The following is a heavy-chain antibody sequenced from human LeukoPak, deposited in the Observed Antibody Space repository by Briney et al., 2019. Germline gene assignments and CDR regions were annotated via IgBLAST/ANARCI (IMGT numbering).Heavy chain of an antibody. J-gene: IGHJ5*02. Sequence: ASVKVSCKAFGYTFTSNYMHWVRQAPGQGPEWMGVISPSGGSTTYAQKLQGRVTMTTDTSTSTAYMELRSLRSDDTAVYYCARDSVGGATFDPWGQGTLVTVSS. D-gene: IGHD1-26*01. CDR3: ARDSVGGATFDP. CDR2: ISPSGGST. CDR1: GYTFTSNY. V-gene: IGHV1-46*01.